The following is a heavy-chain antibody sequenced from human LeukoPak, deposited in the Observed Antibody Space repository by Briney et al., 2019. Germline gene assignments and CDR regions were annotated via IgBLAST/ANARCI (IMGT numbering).Heavy chain of an antibody. CDR2: IYHSGST. D-gene: IGHD3-3*01. J-gene: IGHJ4*02. Sequence: SETLFLTCTVSGGSISSGGYYWSWIRQPPGKGLEWIGYIYHSGSTYYNPSLKSRVTISVDRSKNQFSLKLSSVTAADTAVYYCGVIGIFGVVIRTWGQGTLVTVSS. CDR1: GGSISSGGYY. CDR3: GVIGIFGVVIRT. V-gene: IGHV4-30-2*01.